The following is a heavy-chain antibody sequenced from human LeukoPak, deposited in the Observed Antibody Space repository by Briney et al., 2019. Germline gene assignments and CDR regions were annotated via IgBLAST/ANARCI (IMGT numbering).Heavy chain of an antibody. CDR3: ARGGDSGYDT. CDR1: GGSMSSSSNY. D-gene: IGHD5-12*01. J-gene: IGHJ5*02. Sequence: SETLSLTCTVSGGSMSSSSNYWGWIHQPPGKGLEWIGTIYSTGNTYYNPSLKSRLTISVDTSKNQFSLKLSSVTAADTAVYYCARGGDSGYDTWGQGSLVTVSS. CDR2: IYSTGNT. V-gene: IGHV4-39*01.